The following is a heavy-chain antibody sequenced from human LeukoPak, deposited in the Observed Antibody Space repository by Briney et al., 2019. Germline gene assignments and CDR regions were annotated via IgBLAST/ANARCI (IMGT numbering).Heavy chain of an antibody. CDR3: TRESGSYHGNDY. D-gene: IGHD1-26*01. J-gene: IGHJ4*02. V-gene: IGHV1-2*06. CDR2: INPNNGGT. CDR1: GYTFTGCY. Sequence: ASVTVSCKASGYTFTGCYMHWVRQAPGQGLEWMGRINPNNGGTNYAQKFQGRVTMTGDTSISTAYMELSSLRSDDTAVYYCTRESGSYHGNDYWGQGTLVTVSS.